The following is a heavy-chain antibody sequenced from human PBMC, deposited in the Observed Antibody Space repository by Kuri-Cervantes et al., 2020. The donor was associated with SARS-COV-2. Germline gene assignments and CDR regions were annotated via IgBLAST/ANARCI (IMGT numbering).Heavy chain of an antibody. CDR2: IYPGDSDT. J-gene: IGHJ4*02. Sequence: GGSLRFSCKGSGYSFTSYWIGWVRQMPGKGLEWMGIIYPGDSDTRYSPSFQGQVTISADKSISTAYLQRSSLKASDTAMYYCARVRGVVPAAMADYWGQGTLVTVSS. D-gene: IGHD2-2*01. V-gene: IGHV5-51*01. CDR3: ARVRGVVPAAMADY. CDR1: GYSFTSYW.